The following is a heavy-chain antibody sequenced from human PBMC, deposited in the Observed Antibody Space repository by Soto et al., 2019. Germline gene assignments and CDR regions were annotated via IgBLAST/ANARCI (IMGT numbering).Heavy chain of an antibody. CDR3: AHRQRTVYFDY. CDR1: AFSLSTSGVG. D-gene: IGHD4-17*01. V-gene: IGHV2-5*02. CDR2: IYWDDDR. Sequence: QITLKESGPTLVKPTQTLTLTCTFSAFSLSTSGVGVGWIRQPPGKALEWLALIYWDDDRRYSPSLKSRLTITKDTSKKHVVLTMTNMDPVDTATYYCAHRQRTVYFDYWGQGTLVTVSS. J-gene: IGHJ4*02.